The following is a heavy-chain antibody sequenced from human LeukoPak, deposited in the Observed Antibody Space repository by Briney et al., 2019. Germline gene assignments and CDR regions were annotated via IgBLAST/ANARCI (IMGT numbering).Heavy chain of an antibody. CDR3: ARDSPHHYGDWPFDY. CDR2: IYSGGST. J-gene: IGHJ4*02. Sequence: PGGSLRLSCAASGFTVSSNYMSWVRQAPGKGLEWVSVIYSGGSTYYADSVKGRFTISRDNSKNTLYLQMNSLRAEDTAVYYCARDSPHHYGDWPFDYWGQGTLVTVSS. D-gene: IGHD4-17*01. CDR1: GFTVSSNY. V-gene: IGHV3-66*01.